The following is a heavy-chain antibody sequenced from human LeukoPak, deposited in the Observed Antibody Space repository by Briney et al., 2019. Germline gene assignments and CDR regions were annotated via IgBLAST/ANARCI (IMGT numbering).Heavy chain of an antibody. CDR1: GLTFSSYA. Sequence: GGSLRLSCAASGLTFSSYAMSWVRPAPGKGLEWVSAISGSDGSTYYADSVKGRFTISRDNSKNTLFLQMNSLRAEDTAVYYCAKDLSGHYFDYWGQGTLVTVSS. CDR2: ISGSDGST. V-gene: IGHV3-23*01. CDR3: AKDLSGHYFDY. J-gene: IGHJ4*02.